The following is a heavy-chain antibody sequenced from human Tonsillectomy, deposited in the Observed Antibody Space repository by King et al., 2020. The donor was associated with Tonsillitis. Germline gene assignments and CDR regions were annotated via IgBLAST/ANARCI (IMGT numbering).Heavy chain of an antibody. CDR1: GFTFSSYA. D-gene: IGHD3-3*01. J-gene: IGHJ3*02. Sequence: VQLVESGGGVVQPGRSLRLSCAASGFTFSSYAMHWVRQAPGKGLEWVAVIWYDGSNEYYTDSVKGRFTISRDNIKKTLYLQMNSLRAEDTAVYYCARVERCLEWSPEAFDIWGQGTMVTVSS. CDR3: ARVERCLEWSPEAFDI. CDR2: IWYDGSNE. V-gene: IGHV3-33*08.